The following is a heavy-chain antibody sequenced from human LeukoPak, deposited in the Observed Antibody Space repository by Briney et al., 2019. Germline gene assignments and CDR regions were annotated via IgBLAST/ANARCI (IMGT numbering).Heavy chain of an antibody. CDR1: GGTFSSYA. CDR3: ASEIYYYDSSGYLDHDAFDI. CDR2: IIPILGIA. Sequence: GASVKVSCKASGGTFSSYAISWVRQAPGQGLEWMGRIIPILGIANYAQKFQGRVTITADKSTSTAYMELSSLRSEDTAVYYCASEIYYYDSSGYLDHDAFDIWGQGTMVTVSS. V-gene: IGHV1-69*04. D-gene: IGHD3-22*01. J-gene: IGHJ3*02.